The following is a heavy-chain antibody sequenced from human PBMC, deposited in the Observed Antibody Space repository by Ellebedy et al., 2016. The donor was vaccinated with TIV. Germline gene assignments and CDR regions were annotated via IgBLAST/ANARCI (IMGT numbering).Heavy chain of an antibody. J-gene: IGHJ4*02. CDR2: IYYSGST. V-gene: IGHV4-59*08. Sequence: MPSETLSLTCTVSGGSISSYYWSWIRQPPGKGLEWIGYIYYSGSTNYNPSLKSRVTISVDTSKNQFSLKLSSVTAADTAVYYCARRGDGYNYGNFDYWGQGTLVTVSS. D-gene: IGHD5-24*01. CDR3: ARRGDGYNYGNFDY. CDR1: GGSISSYY.